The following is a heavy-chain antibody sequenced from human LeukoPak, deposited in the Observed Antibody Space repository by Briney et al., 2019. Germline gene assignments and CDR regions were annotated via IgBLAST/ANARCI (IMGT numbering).Heavy chain of an antibody. J-gene: IGHJ4*02. CDR2: INSRSSSI. V-gene: IGHV3-48*01. CDR1: GFTFSSYS. D-gene: IGHD1-14*01. Sequence: GRSLRLYCAASGFTFSSYSMNWVRQAPGKGLEWVSYINSRSSSIDYAGSVKGRFTISRDNAKNSLYLQINSLRAEDTAIYYCAREPNFDDHAFDYWGQGTLVTVSS. CDR3: AREPNFDDHAFDY.